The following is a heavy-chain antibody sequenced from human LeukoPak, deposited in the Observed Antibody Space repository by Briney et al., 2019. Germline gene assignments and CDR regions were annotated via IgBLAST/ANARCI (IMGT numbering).Heavy chain of an antibody. J-gene: IGHJ4*02. CDR1: GFIINNNY. D-gene: IGHD6-13*01. V-gene: IGHV3-53*01. CDR3: ARDAAAGAGVFDY. CDR2: FYSGGST. Sequence: PGGSLRLSCIVSGFIINNNYINWVRQAPGKGLEWVSVFYSGGSTYYADSVKGRFTISRDNSKNTVFLQMYSLRAEDTAVYYCARDAAAGAGVFDYWGQGTLVTVSS.